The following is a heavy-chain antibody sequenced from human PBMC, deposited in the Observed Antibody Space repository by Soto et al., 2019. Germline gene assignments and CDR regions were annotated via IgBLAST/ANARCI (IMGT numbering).Heavy chain of an antibody. D-gene: IGHD3-16*01. CDR2: IYYNGNT. J-gene: IGHJ4*02. CDR3: ARSGGRGGVMPIDS. Sequence: SETLSLTCTVSGGSISSAGYYWNWIRQHPGKGLEWIGYIYYNGNTKYNPSHKSRVSISADASKNQLSLTLSSVTAADTAVYHCARSGGRGGVMPIDSWGQGTQVTVSS. CDR1: GGSISSAGYY. V-gene: IGHV4-31*03.